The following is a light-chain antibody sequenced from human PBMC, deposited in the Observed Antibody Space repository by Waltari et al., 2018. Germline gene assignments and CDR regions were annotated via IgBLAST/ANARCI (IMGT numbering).Light chain of an antibody. J-gene: IGKJ5*01. CDR1: QGISSA. Sequence: AIQLTQSPSSLSASVGDRVTITCLASQGISSALDWYQQKPGKAPKLQIYDASSLESGVPSRFSGSGSGTDFTLTISSLQPEDFATYYCQQFNSYPLITFGQGTRLEIK. CDR3: QQFNSYPLIT. V-gene: IGKV1-13*02. CDR2: DAS.